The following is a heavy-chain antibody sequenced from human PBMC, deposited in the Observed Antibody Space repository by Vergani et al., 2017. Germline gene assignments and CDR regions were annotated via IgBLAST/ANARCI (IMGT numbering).Heavy chain of an antibody. CDR1: GFTFSSYA. CDR2: ISYDGSNK. CDR3: PTEAIGYDDYYFDF. D-gene: IGHD5-12*01. Sequence: QVQLVESGGGVVKPGRSLRLSCAASGFTFSSYAMHWVRQAPGKGLEWVAVISYDGSNKYYADSVKGRFTISRDNSKNTLYLQMNSLRAEDAAVYYCPTEAIGYDDYYFDFWGQGTLVTVSS. V-gene: IGHV3-30*01. J-gene: IGHJ4*02.